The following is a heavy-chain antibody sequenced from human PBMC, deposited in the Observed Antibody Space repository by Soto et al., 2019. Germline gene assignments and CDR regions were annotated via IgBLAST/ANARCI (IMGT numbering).Heavy chain of an antibody. V-gene: IGHV4-39*07. CDR1: GGSISSSSYY. Sequence: SETLSLTCTVSGGSISSSSYYWGWIRQPPGKGLEWIGSIYYSGSTYYNPSLKSRVTISVDTSKNQFSLKLSSVTAADTAVYYCARGGGSGDVGYWGQGTLVTVSS. CDR3: ARGGGSGDVGY. J-gene: IGHJ4*02. CDR2: IYYSGST. D-gene: IGHD3-10*01.